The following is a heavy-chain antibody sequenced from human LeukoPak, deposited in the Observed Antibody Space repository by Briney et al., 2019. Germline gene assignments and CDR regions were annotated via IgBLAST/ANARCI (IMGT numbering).Heavy chain of an antibody. Sequence: ASVKVSCKASGYTFTYYYIYWVRQAPGQGLEWMGLINPSGGSTRYAQNFQGRVTMTRDTSTSTVSMELSSLRSEDTAMYYCARGPYSSGWYGLGYWGQGTLVTVSS. CDR2: INPSGGST. CDR3: ARGPYSSGWYGLGY. CDR1: GYTFTYYY. J-gene: IGHJ4*02. D-gene: IGHD6-19*01. V-gene: IGHV1-46*01.